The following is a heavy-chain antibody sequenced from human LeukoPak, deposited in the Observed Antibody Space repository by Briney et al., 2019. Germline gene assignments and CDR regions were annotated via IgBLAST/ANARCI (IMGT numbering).Heavy chain of an antibody. Sequence: SETLSLTCAVYGGSFSGYYWSWIRQPPGKGLEWIGSIYYSGSTYYNPSLKSRVTIFVDTSKNQFSLKLSSVTAADTAVYYCARQTWSLAVAGTEAYWGQGTLVTVSS. V-gene: IGHV4-34*01. CDR1: GGSFSGYY. CDR2: IYYSGST. J-gene: IGHJ4*02. D-gene: IGHD6-19*01. CDR3: ARQTWSLAVAGTEAY.